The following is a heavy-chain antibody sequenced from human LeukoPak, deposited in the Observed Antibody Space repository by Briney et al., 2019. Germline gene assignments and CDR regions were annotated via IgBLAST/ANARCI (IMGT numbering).Heavy chain of an antibody. CDR3: ARDRKKGSSGFDY. CDR2: IYYSGST. V-gene: IGHV4-59*12. J-gene: IGHJ4*02. Sequence: SETLSLTCTVSGGSISSYYWSWIRQPPGKGLEWIGYIYYSGSTYYNPSLKSRATISVDTSKNQFSLKLSSVTAADTAVYYCARDRKKGSSGFDYWGQGTLVTVSS. CDR1: GGSISSYY. D-gene: IGHD3-22*01.